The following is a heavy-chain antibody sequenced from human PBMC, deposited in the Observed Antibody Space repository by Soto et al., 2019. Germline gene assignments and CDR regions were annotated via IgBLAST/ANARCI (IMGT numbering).Heavy chain of an antibody. Sequence: SETLSLTCTVSGGSISGYYWSWVRQPAGKGLEWVGRIYSDGTTNYSPSLKSRVTMSLDTSKDQFSLPLNSVTAADTAVYYCSRVGCSNSKCYTRGMDVWGQGTTVTVSS. V-gene: IGHV4-4*07. CDR2: IYSDGTT. CDR3: SRVGCSNSKCYTRGMDV. J-gene: IGHJ6*02. CDR1: GGSISGYY. D-gene: IGHD2-2*01.